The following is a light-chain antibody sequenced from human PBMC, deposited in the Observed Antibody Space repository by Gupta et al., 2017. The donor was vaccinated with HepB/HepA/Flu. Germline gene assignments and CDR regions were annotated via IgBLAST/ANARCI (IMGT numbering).Light chain of an antibody. J-gene: IGLJ1*01. CDR2: NND. Sequence: ALPPSPSASGAPGQRVTSSCPGSDSNIGSNRVYWYQQDPGTAPKIFIYNNDQRPSGVPDRFSGSRSGTSASLSISGLQAEDEADYYCAAFDDILNDYVFATGTKFPVL. CDR1: DSNIGSNR. V-gene: IGLV1-44*01. CDR3: AAFDDILNDYV.